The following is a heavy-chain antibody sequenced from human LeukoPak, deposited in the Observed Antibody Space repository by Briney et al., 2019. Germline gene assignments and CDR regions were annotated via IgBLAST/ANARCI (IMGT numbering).Heavy chain of an antibody. CDR3: ARLRDGRWLLEY. V-gene: IGHV4-39*01. CDR1: GGSISSSGYY. J-gene: IGHJ4*02. CDR2: INYSGTT. Sequence: SQTLSLTCTVSGGSISSSGYYWGWIRQPPGKGLEWIASINYSGTTYYNPSLKSRVTISEDRSKNQFSLRLSSVTAADTAVYYCARLRDGRWLLEYWGQGTLVTVSS. D-gene: IGHD5-24*01.